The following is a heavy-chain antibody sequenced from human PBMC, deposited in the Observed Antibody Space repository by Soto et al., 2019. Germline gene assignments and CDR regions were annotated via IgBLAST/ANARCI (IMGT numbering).Heavy chain of an antibody. CDR1: GGSVSSSFFY. CDR2: IYYTGTT. Sequence: SETLSLTCTVSGGSVSSSFFYWSWVRQPPGQRLEWIGYIYYTGTTNYNPSLASRVAMSVDTTKKQFTLNLRSLTAADTARYYRARLRTSSGWCLFGSSGQGMFVTVYS. D-gene: IGHD6-13*01. J-gene: IGHJ4*02. V-gene: IGHV4-61*01. CDR3: ARLRTSSGWCLFGS.